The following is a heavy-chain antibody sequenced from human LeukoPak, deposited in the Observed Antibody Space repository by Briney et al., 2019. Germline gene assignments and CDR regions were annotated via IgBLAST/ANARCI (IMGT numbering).Heavy chain of an antibody. Sequence: ASVKVSCKPSGYTFTSYGISWVRQDPGPGLEWMGWISAYNGNTNYAQKLQGRVTMTADTSTSTAYMELRSLRSDDTAVYYCAVVAATPDYYYYMDVWGKGTTVTVSS. CDR2: ISAYNGNT. V-gene: IGHV1-18*01. CDR3: AVVAATPDYYYYMDV. CDR1: GYTFTSYG. J-gene: IGHJ6*03. D-gene: IGHD2-15*01.